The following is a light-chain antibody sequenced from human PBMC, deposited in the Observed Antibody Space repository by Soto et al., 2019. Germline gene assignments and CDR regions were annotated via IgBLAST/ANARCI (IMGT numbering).Light chain of an antibody. CDR2: KTS. CDR3: QHWTDYSLS. CDR1: QRLTMW. V-gene: IGKV1-5*03. Sequence: DINMTQSPSTLSASVGDRVTITCRASQRLTMWLAWYQQKPGKAPNRLIYKTSSLERGVPSRFRGSGSGTKFTLAISSLQPDEYATYYFQHWTDYSLSFVPGTKVQV. J-gene: IGKJ1*01.